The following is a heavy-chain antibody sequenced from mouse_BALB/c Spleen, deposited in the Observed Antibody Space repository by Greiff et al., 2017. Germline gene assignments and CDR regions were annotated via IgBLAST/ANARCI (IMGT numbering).Heavy chain of an antibody. D-gene: IGHD1-1*01. CDR3: ARKGYGSEGYFDY. J-gene: IGHJ2*01. Sequence: QVQLKESGPGLVQPSQSLSITCTVSGFSLTSYGVHWVRQSPGKGLEWLGVIWSGGSTDYNAAFISRLSISKDNSKSQVFFKMNSLQANDTAIYYCARKGYGSEGYFDYWGQGTTLTVSS. CDR2: IWSGGST. CDR1: GFSLTSYG. V-gene: IGHV2-2*02.